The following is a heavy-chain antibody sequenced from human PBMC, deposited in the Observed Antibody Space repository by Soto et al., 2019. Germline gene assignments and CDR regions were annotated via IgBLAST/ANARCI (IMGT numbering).Heavy chain of an antibody. CDR1: GSRFSNYV. CDR3: AREGRGKKAGYNGLVSLGY. V-gene: IGHV1-69*06. CDR2: IIPIFNST. Sequence: QVQLVQSGAEVKTPGSSLKVSCKVSGSRFSNYVISWVRQAPGHGREWLGRIIPIFNSTKYAQSFQGRVTITEDKSTSTSSLELSSLRSDDTAVYYCAREGRGKKAGYNGLVSLGYWGQGTLVTVSS. J-gene: IGHJ4*02. D-gene: IGHD2-2*02.